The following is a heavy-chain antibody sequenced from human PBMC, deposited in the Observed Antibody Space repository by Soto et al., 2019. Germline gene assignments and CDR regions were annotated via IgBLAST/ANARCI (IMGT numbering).Heavy chain of an antibody. Sequence: LRLSCAASGFTFSSYAMSWVRQAPGKGLEWVSGISASGGSTYYADSVKGRFTISRDNSKNTLYLQMNNLKAEDTAVYYCAKIPLKYYDSRNYQHDYCGQGTLVTGSS. D-gene: IGHD3-10*01. CDR1: GFTFSSYA. J-gene: IGHJ1*01. CDR3: AKIPLKYYDSRNYQHDY. V-gene: IGHV3-23*01. CDR2: ISASGGST.